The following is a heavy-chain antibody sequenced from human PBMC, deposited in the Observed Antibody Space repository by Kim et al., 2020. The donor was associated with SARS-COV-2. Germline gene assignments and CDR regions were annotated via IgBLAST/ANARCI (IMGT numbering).Heavy chain of an antibody. J-gene: IGHJ6*02. CDR3: ARGRAGVVPAPVLGLGPWFDFYAVDV. CDR2: INHSGVT. CDR1: GGSFSDYT. D-gene: IGHD2-2*02. V-gene: IGHV4-34*01. Sequence: SETLSLTCAVYGGSFSDYTWSWIRQPPGKGLEWMGEINHSGVTNLSPSLKSRITISVDTSKSQFSLRLKSMTATDTAIYYCARGRAGVVPAPVLGLGPWFDFYAVDVWGRGTPVAVSS.